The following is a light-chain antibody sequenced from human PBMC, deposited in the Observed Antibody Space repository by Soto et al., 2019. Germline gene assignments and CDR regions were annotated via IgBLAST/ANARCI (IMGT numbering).Light chain of an antibody. CDR3: MQAVQPPPT. V-gene: IGKV2-28*01. Sequence: DIVMTQSPLSLPVTPGEPASISCRSSQSLLHRNGYNYLDWYLQKPGQSPQLLIYLGSYRAPGVPDRFSCSGSGTDFTLKISRVEAEDVGIYYCMQAVQPPPTFGGGTKVEIK. J-gene: IGKJ4*01. CDR2: LGS. CDR1: QSLLHRNGYNY.